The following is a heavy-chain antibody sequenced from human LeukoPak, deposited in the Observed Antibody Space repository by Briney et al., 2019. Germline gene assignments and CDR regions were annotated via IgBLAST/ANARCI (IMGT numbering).Heavy chain of an antibody. CDR3: ATAYFSSTSCYLHWFDP. V-gene: IGHV1-24*01. Sequence: ASVKVSCKVSGYTLTELSLHGVRQAPGRGLEWMGGFDPEDGETIYAQKLQDRVTVSEDTCTDTAYMELKSPMSEHTAVYCCATAYFSSTSCYLHWFDPWGQGTLVTVSS. CDR1: GYTLTELS. CDR2: FDPEDGET. D-gene: IGHD2-2*01. J-gene: IGHJ5*02.